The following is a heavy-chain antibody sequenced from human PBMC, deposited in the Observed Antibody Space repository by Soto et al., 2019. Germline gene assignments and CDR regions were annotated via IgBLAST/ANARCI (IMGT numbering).Heavy chain of an antibody. CDR3: ARQGFGQLHGLVDV. Sequence: QVQLQESGPGLVKPSETLSLTCSVSGGSITSHYCSWFRQPPGKGLEWIGYIHHSGSTSYNPSLKSRVTMSVDTYKNQFSLKVSSVTAADTALYYCARQGFGQLHGLVDVWGPGTTVTVSS. J-gene: IGHJ6*02. CDR1: GGSITSHY. D-gene: IGHD3-10*01. V-gene: IGHV4-59*08. CDR2: IHHSGST.